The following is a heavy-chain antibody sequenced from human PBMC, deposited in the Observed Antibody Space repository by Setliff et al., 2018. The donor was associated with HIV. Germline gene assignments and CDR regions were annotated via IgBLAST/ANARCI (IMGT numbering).Heavy chain of an antibody. D-gene: IGHD5-12*01. CDR1: GFTFSPYA. V-gene: IGHV3-33*01. Sequence: PGGSLRLSCATSGFTFSPYAIHWVRQAPGMGLEWVAMIWADEITKFYADSVKGRFAISRDNSKNTMYLQMNNLRVEDTAVYYCARVRGRVLQLDYWGQGTLVTVSS. J-gene: IGHJ4*02. CDR2: IWADEITK. CDR3: ARVRGRVLQLDY.